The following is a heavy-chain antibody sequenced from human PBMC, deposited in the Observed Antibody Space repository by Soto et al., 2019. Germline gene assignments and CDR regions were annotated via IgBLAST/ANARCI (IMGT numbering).Heavy chain of an antibody. CDR2: INPNSGGT. CDR1: GYTFNDYY. V-gene: IGHV1-2*07. J-gene: IGHJ3*02. Sequence: QVQLVQSGAEVKKPGASIKISCRASGYTFNDYYLHWVRQAPGQRLEWMGWINPNSGGTKNAHQFQGRVTVTRDTSTSTANLELRRLRSDDTAVYYCARGEVSHGTSLGDAFDIWGQGTMVTVSS. CDR3: ARGEVSHGTSLGDAFDI. D-gene: IGHD3-3*01.